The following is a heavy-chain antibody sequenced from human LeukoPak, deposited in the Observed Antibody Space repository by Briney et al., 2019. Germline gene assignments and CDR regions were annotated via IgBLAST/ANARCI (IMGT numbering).Heavy chain of an antibody. CDR1: GFTFSSYE. J-gene: IGHJ4*02. Sequence: GGSLRLSCAASGFTFSSYEMNWVRQAPGKGLEWVSYISSSGSTIYYADSEKGRFTISRDNAKNSLYLQMNSLRAEDTAVYYCARVRSDVVVVAAILDYWGQGTLVTVSS. CDR3: ARVRSDVVVVAAILDY. D-gene: IGHD2-15*01. CDR2: ISSSGSTI. V-gene: IGHV3-48*03.